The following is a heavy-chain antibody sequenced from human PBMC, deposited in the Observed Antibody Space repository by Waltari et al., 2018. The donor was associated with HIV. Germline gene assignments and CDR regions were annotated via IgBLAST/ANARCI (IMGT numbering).Heavy chain of an antibody. Sequence: QVQLQESGPGLVKPSQTLSLTCTVSGGSISSGSYYWSWIRQPAGKGLEWIGRIYTRVSTNYTPSLKSRVTISVATSKTQVSLKLSSVTAADTAVYYCARDHRIAVAGTEVYYYYGMDVWGQGTTVTVSS. CDR1: GGSISSGSYY. V-gene: IGHV4-61*02. D-gene: IGHD6-19*01. CDR2: IYTRVST. J-gene: IGHJ6*02. CDR3: ARDHRIAVAGTEVYYYYGMDV.